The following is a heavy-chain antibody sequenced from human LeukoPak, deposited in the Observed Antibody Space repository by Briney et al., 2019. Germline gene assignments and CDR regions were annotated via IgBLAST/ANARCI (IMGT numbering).Heavy chain of an antibody. CDR3: ARDRELRPFDY. D-gene: IGHD1-7*01. Sequence: GASVKVSCKASGGTFSSYAISWVRQAPGQGLEWMGRIIPILGIANYAQKFQDRVTITADKSTSTAYMELSSLRSEDTAVYYCARDRELRPFDYWGQGTLVTVSS. CDR1: GGTFSSYA. CDR2: IIPILGIA. V-gene: IGHV1-69*04. J-gene: IGHJ4*02.